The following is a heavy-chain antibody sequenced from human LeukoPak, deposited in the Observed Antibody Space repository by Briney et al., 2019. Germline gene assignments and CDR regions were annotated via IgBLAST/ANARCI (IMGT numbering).Heavy chain of an antibody. Sequence: GGSLRLSCAASGFTFSDSFMNWIRQAPGKGLEWLSYISHSGSNLDYAESVRCRFTISRDTANHSLYLQINSLRAEDTAVYYCARGDSSGVPDYWGQGTLVIVSS. V-gene: IGHV3-11*01. D-gene: IGHD3-22*01. CDR2: ISHSGSNL. CDR1: GFTFSDSF. J-gene: IGHJ4*02. CDR3: ARGDSSGVPDY.